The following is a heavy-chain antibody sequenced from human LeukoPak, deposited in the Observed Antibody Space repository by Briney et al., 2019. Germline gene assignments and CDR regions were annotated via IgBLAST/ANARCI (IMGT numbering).Heavy chain of an antibody. Sequence: GTAGDTYYPGSVKGRFTISRENAKNSLYLQMNSLRAGDTAVYYCAREGRSSNYYYYGLDVWGQGTTVTVSS. CDR3: AREGRSSNYYYYGLDV. CDR2: GTAGDT. J-gene: IGHJ6*02. V-gene: IGHV3-13*01. D-gene: IGHD6-6*01.